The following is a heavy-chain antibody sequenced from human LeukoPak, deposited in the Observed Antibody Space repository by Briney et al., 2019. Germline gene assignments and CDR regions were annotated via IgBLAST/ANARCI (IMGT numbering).Heavy chain of an antibody. CDR1: GYTFTDYY. CDR2: INPDSGDT. J-gene: IGHJ4*02. Sequence: ASVKVSCKASGYTFTDYYLHWVRQAPGQGLEWMGWINPDSGDTNYLQQFQGRVTMTRDTSITTAYMELSRLRSDDTAVYYCARKGDYFDYWGQGTLVTVSS. V-gene: IGHV1-2*02. CDR3: ARKGDYFDY.